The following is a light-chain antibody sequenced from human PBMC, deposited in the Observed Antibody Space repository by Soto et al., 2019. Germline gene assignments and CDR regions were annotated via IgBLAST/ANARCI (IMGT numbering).Light chain of an antibody. J-gene: IGKJ4*01. CDR2: DAS. Sequence: EIVLTQSPATLSFSPGERATLSCRASQSASTYLAWYQQKPCQAPRLLIYDASNRATGNPARFSGSGSGTDFTLTINSREPEDFAVYYCQQRTNSPLTFGGGTTVEIK. CDR3: QQRTNSPLT. CDR1: QSASTY. V-gene: IGKV3-11*01.